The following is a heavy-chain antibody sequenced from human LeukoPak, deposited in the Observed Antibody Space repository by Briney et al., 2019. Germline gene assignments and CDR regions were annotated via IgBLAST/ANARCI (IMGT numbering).Heavy chain of an antibody. V-gene: IGHV1-69*04. CDR2: IIPILGIA. J-gene: IGHJ5*02. CDR1: GGTFSSYA. Sequence: SVKVSCKASGGTFSSYAISWVRQAPGQGLEWMGRIIPILGIANYVQKFQGRVTIPADKSTSTAYMELSSLRSEDTAVYYCARMVVTASNWFDPWGQGTLVTVSS. D-gene: IGHD2-21*02. CDR3: ARMVVTASNWFDP.